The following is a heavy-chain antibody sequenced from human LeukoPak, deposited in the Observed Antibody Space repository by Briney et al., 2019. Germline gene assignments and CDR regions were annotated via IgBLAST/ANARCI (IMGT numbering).Heavy chain of an antibody. Sequence: ASVKVSCKASGYTFTGYYIHWVRHAPGQGLEWMGWINPNTGGTNYAQKFQGRVTMTRDTSISTAYMELSRLRSDDTAVYYCAKDYYGSGSYCDYWGQGALVTVSS. CDR2: INPNTGGT. CDR3: AKDYYGSGSYCDY. J-gene: IGHJ4*02. CDR1: GYTFTGYY. V-gene: IGHV1-2*02. D-gene: IGHD3-10*01.